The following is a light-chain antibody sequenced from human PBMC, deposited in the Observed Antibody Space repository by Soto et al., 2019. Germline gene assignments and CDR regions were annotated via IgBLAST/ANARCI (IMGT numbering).Light chain of an antibody. CDR1: QSISSN. V-gene: IGKV3-15*01. Sequence: EIVMTQSPATLSVSPGERATLSCRARQSISSNLAWYQHKPGQAPRLLIYGASTRATGIPARFSGSGSGTEFTLTISSLQSEDFAFYYCQQYNSWPPWTFGKGTKVAIK. CDR3: QQYNSWPPWT. J-gene: IGKJ1*01. CDR2: GAS.